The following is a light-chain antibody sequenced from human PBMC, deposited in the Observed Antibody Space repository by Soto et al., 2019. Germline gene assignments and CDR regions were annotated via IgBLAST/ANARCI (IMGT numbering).Light chain of an antibody. CDR3: QQYGTSPT. J-gene: IGKJ3*01. V-gene: IGKV3-20*01. CDR1: QSVSSDY. CDR2: GTS. Sequence: EIVLTQSPGTLSLSPGERATLSCRASQSVSSDYLAWYQQKPGQAPTLLIYGTSNRATGIPDRFSGSGSGTDFTLTISRLEPEDIAVYFCQQYGTSPTFGPGTKVDIK.